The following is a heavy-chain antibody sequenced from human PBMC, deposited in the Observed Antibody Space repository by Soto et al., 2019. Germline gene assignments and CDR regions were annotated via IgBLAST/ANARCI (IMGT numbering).Heavy chain of an antibody. V-gene: IGHV4-59*08. CDR3: ARRSSVGYYYFYMDV. Sequence: PSETLSLTCTFSGYSISYDFWSLIRQPPGKRLEWIGYISYSGSTNYDPSLKSRVTMSVDTSKNQFSLKLSSVTAADTAVYYCARRSSVGYYYFYMDVWGKGTTVTVSS. J-gene: IGHJ6*03. CDR1: GYSISYDF. CDR2: ISYSGST. D-gene: IGHD2-15*01.